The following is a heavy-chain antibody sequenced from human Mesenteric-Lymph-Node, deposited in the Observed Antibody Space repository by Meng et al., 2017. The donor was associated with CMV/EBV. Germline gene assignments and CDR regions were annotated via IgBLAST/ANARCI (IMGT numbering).Heavy chain of an antibody. D-gene: IGHD2-2*02. CDR3: ARGHIVVVPAAIDYYYYYGMDV. CDR1: GGSFSGYY. V-gene: IGHV4-34*01. J-gene: IGHJ6*02. CDR2: INHSGSN. Sequence: GSLRLSCAVYGGSFSGYYWSWIRQPPGKGLGWLGEINHSGSNNYNPSLKSRVTISVDTSKNQFSLKLSSVTAADTAVYYCARGHIVVVPAAIDYYYYYGMDVWGQGTTVTVSS.